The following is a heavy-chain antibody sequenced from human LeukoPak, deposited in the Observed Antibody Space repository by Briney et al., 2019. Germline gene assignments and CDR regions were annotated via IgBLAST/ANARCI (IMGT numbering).Heavy chain of an antibody. D-gene: IGHD4/OR15-4a*01. V-gene: IGHV3-48*03. CDR1: GFTFSSYE. J-gene: IGHJ3*02. Sequence: GGSLRLSCAASGFTFSSYEMNWVRQAPGKGLEWVSYISSSGSTIYYADSVKGRFTISRDNAKNSLYLQMNSLRAEDTAVYYCARATDYGATYAFDIWGQGTMVTVSS. CDR3: ARATDYGATYAFDI. CDR2: ISSSGSTI.